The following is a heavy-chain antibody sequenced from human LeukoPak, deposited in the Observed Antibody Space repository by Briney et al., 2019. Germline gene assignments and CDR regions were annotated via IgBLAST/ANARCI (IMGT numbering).Heavy chain of an antibody. J-gene: IGHJ3*02. V-gene: IGHV3-74*01. CDR2: INSDGSST. CDR3: ARVGAVVYAFDI. CDR1: GFTFSSYW. Sequence: GGSLRLSCAASGFTFSSYWMHWVRQAPGKGLVWVSRINSDGSSTSYADFVKGRFTVSRDNAKNTLYLQMNSPRAEDTAVYYCARVGAVVYAFDIWGQGTMVTVSS. D-gene: IGHD2-15*01.